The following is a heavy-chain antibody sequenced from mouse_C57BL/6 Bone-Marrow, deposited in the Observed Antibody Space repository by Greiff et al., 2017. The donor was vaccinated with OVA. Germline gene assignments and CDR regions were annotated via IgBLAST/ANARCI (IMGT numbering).Heavy chain of an antibody. D-gene: IGHD4-1*02. CDR3: ARGTQLGRAMDY. V-gene: IGHV1-64*01. CDR2: IHPNSGST. J-gene: IGHJ4*01. CDR1: GYTFTSYW. Sequence: QVQLQQPGAELVKPGASVKLSCKASGYTFTSYWMHWVKQRPGQGLEWIGMIHPNSGSTNYNEKFKSKATLTVDKSSSTAYMQLSSLPSEDSAVYYCARGTQLGRAMDYWGQGTSVTVSS.